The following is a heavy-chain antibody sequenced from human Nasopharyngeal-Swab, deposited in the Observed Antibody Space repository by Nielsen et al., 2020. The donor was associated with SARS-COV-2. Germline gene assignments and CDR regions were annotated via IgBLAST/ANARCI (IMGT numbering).Heavy chain of an antibody. V-gene: IGHV3-30*02. CDR1: GFTFSSYG. D-gene: IGHD3-3*01. CDR2: IRYDGSNK. Sequence: GESLKISCAASGFTFSSYGMHWVRQAPGKGLEWVAFIRYDGSNKYYADSVKGRFTISRDNSKNTLYLQMNSLRAEDTAVYYCAKGGDDFWSGYGLSAFDIWGQGTMVTVSP. CDR3: AKGGDDFWSGYGLSAFDI. J-gene: IGHJ3*02.